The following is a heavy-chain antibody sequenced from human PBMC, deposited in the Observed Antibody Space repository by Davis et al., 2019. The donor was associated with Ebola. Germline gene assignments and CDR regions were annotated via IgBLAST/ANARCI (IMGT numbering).Heavy chain of an antibody. V-gene: IGHV3-11*04. CDR3: ASLYSSGWLYHDAFDI. CDR2: ISSSGSTI. Sequence: PSETLSLTCTVSGVSISSGSYYWGWIRQAPGKGLEWVSYISSSGSTIYYADSVKGRFTISRDNAKNSLYLQMNSLRAEDTAVYYCASLYSSGWLYHDAFDIWGQGTMVTVSS. J-gene: IGHJ3*02. CDR1: GVSISSGSYY. D-gene: IGHD6-19*01.